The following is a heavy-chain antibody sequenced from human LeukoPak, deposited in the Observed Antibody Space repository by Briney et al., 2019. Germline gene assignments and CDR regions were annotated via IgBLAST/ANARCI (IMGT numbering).Heavy chain of an antibody. CDR3: ARITRGAFDI. Sequence: HPGGSLRLSCAASGFTFRRYGMSWVRQAPGKGLEWGSSISGSGGSTYYGDSVKGRFTISRDNSKNTLYLQMNSLRAEDTAVFYCARITRGAFDIWGQETMVTVSS. CDR2: ISGSGGST. J-gene: IGHJ3*02. V-gene: IGHV3-23*01. D-gene: IGHD1-20*01. CDR1: GFTFRRYG.